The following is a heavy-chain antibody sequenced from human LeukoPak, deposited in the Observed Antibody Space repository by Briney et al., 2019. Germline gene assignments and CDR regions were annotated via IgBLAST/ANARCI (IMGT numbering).Heavy chain of an antibody. CDR1: GFTVSSSY. Sequence: GGSLRLSCAASGFTVSSSYMNWVRQAPGKGLEWVSAIYSGGSTHYADSVKGSFTISRDNSKNTLYLQMNSLRAEDTAVYYCAKGGVVPAGHFDYWGQGTLVTVSS. CDR2: IYSGGST. CDR3: AKGGVVPAGHFDY. D-gene: IGHD2-2*01. J-gene: IGHJ4*02. V-gene: IGHV3-66*01.